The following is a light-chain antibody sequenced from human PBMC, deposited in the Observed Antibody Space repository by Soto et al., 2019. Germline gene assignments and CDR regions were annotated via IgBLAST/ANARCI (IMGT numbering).Light chain of an antibody. V-gene: IGLV2-14*03. CDR1: NSDIGGYNY. CDR3: GSYTSATTVVL. J-gene: IGLJ2*01. Sequence: QSVLTQPASVSGSPGQSITISCTGTNSDIGGYNYVSWYQQHPGKAPKLMIYDVSNRPSGVSDRFSGSKSDNTASLTISGLQAEDEADYFCGSYTSATTVVLFGGGTKVTVL. CDR2: DVS.